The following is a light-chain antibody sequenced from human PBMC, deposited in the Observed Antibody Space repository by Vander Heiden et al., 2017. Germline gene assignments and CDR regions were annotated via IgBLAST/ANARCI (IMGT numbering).Light chain of an antibody. J-gene: IGKJ4*01. Sequence: DIVMTQSPDSLAVSLGERATINCKSSQSVLYSSNNKNYLAWYQQKPGQPPKLLIYWASTRESGVTDRFSGSGSGTDFILTISSLQAEDVAVYHCQQYYSTPTFGGGTKVEIK. CDR3: QQYYSTPT. CDR2: WAS. CDR1: QSVLYSSNNKNY. V-gene: IGKV4-1*01.